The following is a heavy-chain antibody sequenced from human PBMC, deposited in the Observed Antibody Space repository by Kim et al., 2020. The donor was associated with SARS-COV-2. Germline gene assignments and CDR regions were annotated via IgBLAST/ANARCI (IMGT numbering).Heavy chain of an antibody. D-gene: IGHD6-19*01. Sequence: SETLSLTCTVSGGSISSYYWSWIRQPPGKGLEWIGYIYYSGSTNYNPSLKSRVSITVDTTKNQFSLKLSSVTAADTAVYYCSRGTKQWLDYFDYWRHGIL. CDR1: GGSISSYY. V-gene: IGHV4-59*01. CDR3: SRGTKQWLDYFDY. J-gene: IGHJ4*01. CDR2: IYYSGST.